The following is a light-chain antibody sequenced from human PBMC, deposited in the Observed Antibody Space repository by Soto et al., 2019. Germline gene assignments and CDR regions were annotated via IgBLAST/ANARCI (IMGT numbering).Light chain of an antibody. V-gene: IGKV1-5*03. CDR3: QHYNSYSEA. Sequence: DIQMTQSPSTLSGSVGDRFAITCRASQTISSWLAWYQQKPGKAPKLLIYKASTLKSGVPSRFSGSGSGTEFTLTISSLQPDDFATYYCQHYNSYSEALGQGTKVDIK. CDR1: QTISSW. CDR2: KAS. J-gene: IGKJ1*01.